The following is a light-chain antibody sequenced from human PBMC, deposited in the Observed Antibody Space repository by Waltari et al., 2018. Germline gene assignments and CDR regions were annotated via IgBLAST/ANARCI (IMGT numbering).Light chain of an antibody. CDR2: DVS. Sequence: QSALTQPRSVSGSPGQSVTISCTGTSSDVGGYNYLSWYQQHPGKAPKLLMYDVSKRPSGVPDRFCGSTSGNTASLTSSGLQADDEADYYCCSYAGSNNLGVCGTGTKVTVL. V-gene: IGLV2-11*01. J-gene: IGLJ1*01. CDR3: CSYAGSNNLGV. CDR1: SSDVGGYNY.